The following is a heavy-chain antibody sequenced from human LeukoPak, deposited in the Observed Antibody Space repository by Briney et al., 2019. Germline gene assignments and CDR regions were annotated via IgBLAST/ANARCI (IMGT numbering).Heavy chain of an antibody. Sequence: GGSLRLLCAASGFTFSNFAMTWVRQSPGKGLEWISAITGSLTSTYYADSVKGRFTISRDNSNNMLYLQMNFLRTEDSAIYCCPQGGDSYYCHYYIDVWAKGTSVAVSS. D-gene: IGHD2-21*02. CDR3: PQGGDSYYCHYYIDV. CDR1: GFTFSNFA. J-gene: IGHJ6*03. CDR2: ITGSLTST. V-gene: IGHV3-23*01.